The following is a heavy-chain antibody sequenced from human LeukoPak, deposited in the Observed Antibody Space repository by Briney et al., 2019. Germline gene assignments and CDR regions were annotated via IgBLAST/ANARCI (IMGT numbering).Heavy chain of an antibody. J-gene: IGHJ4*02. CDR1: GFPFSSYW. CDR2: IKEDGSAE. V-gene: IGHV3-7*03. Sequence: GGSLRLSCVASGFPFSSYWMTWVRQAPGKGLEWVAHIKEDGSAENYVDSVKGRFSISRDNAKNSLYLQMNSLRVEDTAVYYCVRDSGWFHFDYWGQGILVTVSP. CDR3: VRDSGWFHFDY. D-gene: IGHD6-19*01.